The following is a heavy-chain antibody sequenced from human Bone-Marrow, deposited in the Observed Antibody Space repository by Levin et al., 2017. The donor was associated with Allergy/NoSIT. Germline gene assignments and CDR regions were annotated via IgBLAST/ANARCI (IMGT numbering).Heavy chain of an antibody. J-gene: IGHJ6*02. V-gene: IGHV4-39*07. Sequence: SETLSLTCTVSGGSISSSSYYWGWIRQPPGKGLEWIGTIYYSGSTYYNPSLKSRVTISIDMSKNQFSLKLSSVTAADTAVYYCAREFAYDGPSDYSGMDVWGQGTTVTVSS. D-gene: IGHD5-12*01. CDR2: IYYSGST. CDR3: AREFAYDGPSDYSGMDV. CDR1: GGSISSSSYY.